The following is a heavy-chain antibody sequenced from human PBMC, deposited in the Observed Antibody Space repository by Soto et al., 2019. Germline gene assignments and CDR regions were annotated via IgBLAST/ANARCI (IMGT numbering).Heavy chain of an antibody. CDR2: IAYDGSNK. D-gene: IGHD5-18*01. Sequence: VQLVESGGAVVQPGKSLRLSCAASGFTFSSYGMYWVRQAPGKGLEWVAAIAYDGSNKYHADSVKGRFTISRDNSKNTLYLQMNSLRVEDTAVYYCAKDIVRYTYGACDYWGQGALVTVSS. V-gene: IGHV3-30*18. CDR1: GFTFSSYG. CDR3: AKDIVRYTYGACDY. J-gene: IGHJ4*02.